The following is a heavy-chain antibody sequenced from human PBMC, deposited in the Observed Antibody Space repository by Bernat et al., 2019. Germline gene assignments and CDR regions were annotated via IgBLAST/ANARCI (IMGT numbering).Heavy chain of an antibody. CDR2: IYSGGST. CDR3: ARVKMGETIFGVVRGYFDY. J-gene: IGHJ4*02. D-gene: IGHD3-3*01. CDR1: GFTVSSNY. Sequence: EVQLVESGGGLIQPGGSLRLSCAASGFTVSSNYMSWVRQAPGKGLEGVSVIYSGGSTYYADSVKGRFTISRDNSKNTLYLQMNSLGAEDTAVYYCARVKMGETIFGVVRGYFDYWGQGTLVTVSS. V-gene: IGHV3-53*01.